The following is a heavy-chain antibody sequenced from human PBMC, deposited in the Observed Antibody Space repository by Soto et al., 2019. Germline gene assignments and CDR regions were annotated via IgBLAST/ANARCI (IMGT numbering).Heavy chain of an antibody. CDR1: GYSFTDYW. CDR3: ARHLEGYGMDV. Sequence: GESLKISCKVSGYSFTDYWIGWGRQVPGKGLEWMWIIDPGDSGTRYSPSFQGQVTISADKSISTAYLQWNRLKASDTAMYYCARHLEGYGMDVWGQGTTVTVSS. J-gene: IGHJ6*02. V-gene: IGHV5-51*01. CDR2: IDPGDSGT.